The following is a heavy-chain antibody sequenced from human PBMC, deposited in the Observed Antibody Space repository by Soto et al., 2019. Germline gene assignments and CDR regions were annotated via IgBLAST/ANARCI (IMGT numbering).Heavy chain of an antibody. J-gene: IGHJ6*02. CDR3: TRVGGSVSGMDV. CDR1: GFTFSSYS. D-gene: IGHD1-26*01. CDR2: ISSSSSYI. V-gene: IGHV3-21*01. Sequence: GGSLRLSCAASGFTFSSYSMNWVRQAPGKGLEWVSSISSSSSYIYYADSVKGRFTISRDNAKNTVYLQMNSLRAEDTAVYYCTRVGGSVSGMDVWGQGTTVTVFS.